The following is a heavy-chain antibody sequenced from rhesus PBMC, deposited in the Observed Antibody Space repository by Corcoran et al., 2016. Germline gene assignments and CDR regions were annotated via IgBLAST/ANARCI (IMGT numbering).Heavy chain of an antibody. J-gene: IGHJ4*01. CDR2: KNGNSGST. CDR1: GGSFSSYW. D-gene: IGHD4-29*01. V-gene: IGHV4-80*01. Sequence: QVQLQESGPGLVKPSETLSLTCAVSGGSFSSYWWSWIRQPPGKGLERIGEKNGNSGSTNYNPSLKSRGTSSKDASKNQFSLKLSSVTAADTAVYYCVRYAGSSCGYWGQGVLVTVSS. CDR3: VRYAGSSCGY.